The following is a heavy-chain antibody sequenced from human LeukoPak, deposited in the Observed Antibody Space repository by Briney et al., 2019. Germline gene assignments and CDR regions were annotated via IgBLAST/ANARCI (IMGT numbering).Heavy chain of an antibody. Sequence: GAPVKVSCTTSGYTFSNYGISWVRQAPGQGLEWMGWITAYNGNRLYAQRFQGRITLTTDTSTSTSYMELRSLEYDDTAIYYCARDNDKVVDHWGQGTLVTVSS. D-gene: IGHD1-1*01. V-gene: IGHV1-18*01. CDR1: GYTFSNYG. J-gene: IGHJ4*01. CDR3: ARDNDKVVDH. CDR2: ITAYNGNR.